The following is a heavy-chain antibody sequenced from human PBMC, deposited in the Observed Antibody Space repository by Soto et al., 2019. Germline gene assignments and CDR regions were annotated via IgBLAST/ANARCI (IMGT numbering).Heavy chain of an antibody. Sequence: ASVKVSCKASCYTFTSYGIGWVRPDPGQGLEWMGWISAYNGNTNYAQKLQGRVTMTTDTSTSTAYMELRSLRSDDTAVYYCARDGIAVAGTNFDYWGQGTLVTVSS. J-gene: IGHJ4*02. D-gene: IGHD6-19*01. V-gene: IGHV1-18*04. CDR2: ISAYNGNT. CDR3: ARDGIAVAGTNFDY. CDR1: CYTFTSYG.